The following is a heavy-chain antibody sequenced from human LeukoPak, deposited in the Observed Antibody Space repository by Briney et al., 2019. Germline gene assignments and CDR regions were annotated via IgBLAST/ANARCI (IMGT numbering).Heavy chain of an antibody. D-gene: IGHD2-15*01. Sequence: GGSLRLSCAASGFTFSGYAMSWVRQAPGKGLEWVSAISGSGGSTYYADSVKGRFTISRDNSKNTLYLQMNSLRAEDTAVYYCAKDPCSGGSCYSGAFDYWGQGTLVTVSS. CDR1: GFTFSGYA. J-gene: IGHJ4*02. CDR3: AKDPCSGGSCYSGAFDY. CDR2: ISGSGGST. V-gene: IGHV3-23*01.